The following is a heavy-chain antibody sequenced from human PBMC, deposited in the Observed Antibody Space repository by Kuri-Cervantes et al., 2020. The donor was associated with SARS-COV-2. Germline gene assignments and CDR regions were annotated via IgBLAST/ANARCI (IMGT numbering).Heavy chain of an antibody. CDR1: GFTFSSYW. Sequence: ETLSLTCAASGFTFSSYWMHWVRQAPGKGLVWVSRINSDGSSTSYADSVKGRFTISRDNAKNTLYLQMNSLRAEDTAVYYCAGGFAMVRSMDVWGQGTTVTVSS. CDR2: INSDGSST. D-gene: IGHD3-10*01. J-gene: IGHJ6*02. CDR3: AGGFAMVRSMDV. V-gene: IGHV3-74*01.